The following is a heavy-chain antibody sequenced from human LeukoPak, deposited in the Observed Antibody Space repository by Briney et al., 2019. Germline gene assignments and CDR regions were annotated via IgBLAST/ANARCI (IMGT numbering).Heavy chain of an antibody. Sequence: GGSLRLSCAASGFTFSNAWTSWVRQAPGKGLEWVGRIKSKTDGGTADYAAPVKGRFTISRDDSKNTLYLQMNSLKTEDTAVYYCTTEYYSGYDLGGYWGQGTLVTVSS. J-gene: IGHJ4*02. V-gene: IGHV3-15*01. CDR3: TTEYYSGYDLGGY. CDR2: IKSKTDGGTA. D-gene: IGHD5-12*01. CDR1: GFTFSNAW.